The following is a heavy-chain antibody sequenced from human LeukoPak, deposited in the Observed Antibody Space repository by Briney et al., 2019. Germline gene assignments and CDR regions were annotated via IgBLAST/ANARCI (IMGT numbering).Heavy chain of an antibody. D-gene: IGHD3-3*01. CDR2: ISAYNGNT. J-gene: IGHJ3*02. Sequence: ASVKVSCNASGYTFTSYGISWVRQAPGQGLEWMGWISAYNGNTNYAQKLQGRVTMTTDTSTSTAYMELRSLRSDDTAVYYCARGVDFWSGYYSAFDIWGQGTMVTVSS. CDR1: GYTFTSYG. CDR3: ARGVDFWSGYYSAFDI. V-gene: IGHV1-18*01.